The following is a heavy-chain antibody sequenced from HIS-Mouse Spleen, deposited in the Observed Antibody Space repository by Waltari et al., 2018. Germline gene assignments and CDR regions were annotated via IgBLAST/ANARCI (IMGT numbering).Heavy chain of an antibody. Sequence: QVQLVQSGAEVKKPGASVKVSCKASGYTFTSYDINMVRQATGQGLKWMGWMNPNSGNTGYAQKFQGRVTMTRNTSISTAYMELSSLRSEDTAVYYCARGQGSSSWYYYYYYGMDVWGQGTTVTVSS. D-gene: IGHD6-13*01. CDR3: ARGQGSSSWYYYYYYGMDV. CDR1: GYTFTSYD. J-gene: IGHJ6*02. V-gene: IGHV1-8*01. CDR2: MNPNSGNT.